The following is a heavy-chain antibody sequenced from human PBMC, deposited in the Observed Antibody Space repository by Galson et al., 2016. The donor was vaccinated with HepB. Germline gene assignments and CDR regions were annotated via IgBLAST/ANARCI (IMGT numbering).Heavy chain of an antibody. D-gene: IGHD2-2*01. CDR2: IRSKTAGGTT. Sequence: SLRLSCAASGFTFSNVRMNWVRQAPGKGLEWVGRIRSKTAGGTTDYAAPVKGRFTVSRDDSKNTLFLQMSSLETDDTAVYYCATEVFGMPFNSDYWGQGTVVTVSS. CDR1: GFTFSNVR. CDR3: ATEVFGMPFNSDY. V-gene: IGHV3-15*01. J-gene: IGHJ4*02.